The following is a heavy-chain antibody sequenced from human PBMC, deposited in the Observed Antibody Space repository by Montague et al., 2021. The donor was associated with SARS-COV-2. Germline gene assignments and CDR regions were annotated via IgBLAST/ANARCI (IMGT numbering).Heavy chain of an antibody. J-gene: IGHJ2*01. D-gene: IGHD6-13*01. CDR3: ARDAGVAAAGKGRYFDL. Sequence: IYTGGTTHYNPSLKSRVTISLDTSKNQFSLNLNSVTAADTAVYFCARDAGVAAAGKGRYFDLCGRGILVTV. V-gene: IGHV4-4*08. CDR2: IYTGGTT.